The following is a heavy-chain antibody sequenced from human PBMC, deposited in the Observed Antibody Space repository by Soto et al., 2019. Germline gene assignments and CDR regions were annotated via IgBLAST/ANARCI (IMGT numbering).Heavy chain of an antibody. D-gene: IGHD3-3*01. J-gene: IGHJ5*02. CDR1: GYTFTSYA. Sequence: ASAKVSCKASGYTFTSYAMHWVRQAPGQRLEWMGWINAGNGNTKYSQKFQGRVTITRDTSASTAYMELSSLRSEDTAVYYCARGKSPYHFWSGYGANWFDPWGQGTLVTVSS. V-gene: IGHV1-3*01. CDR2: INAGNGNT. CDR3: ARGKSPYHFWSGYGANWFDP.